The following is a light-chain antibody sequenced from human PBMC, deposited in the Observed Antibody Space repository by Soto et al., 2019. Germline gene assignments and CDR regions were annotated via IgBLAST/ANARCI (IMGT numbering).Light chain of an antibody. CDR3: AAWDNSLSGWV. CDR1: SSNIGSTS. J-gene: IGLJ3*02. V-gene: IGLV1-44*01. Sequence: QSVLTQPPSASGTPGQRVTISCSGSSSNIGSTSVYWYQQLPGTAPKLLIYSNNRRPSGVPDRLSGSKSGTSASLAISGLQSEDEADYYCAAWDNSLSGWVFGGGIKLTVL. CDR2: SNN.